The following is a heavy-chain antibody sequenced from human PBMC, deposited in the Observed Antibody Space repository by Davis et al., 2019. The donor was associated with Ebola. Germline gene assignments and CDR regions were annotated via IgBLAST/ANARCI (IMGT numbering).Heavy chain of an antibody. CDR1: GDSMTGYF. CDR3: ARFGGGAY. J-gene: IGHJ4*02. V-gene: IGHV4-59*01. D-gene: IGHD3-16*01. Sequence: PSETLSLTCTVSGDSMTGYFWSWIRQPPGKRLEWIGYIHYSGSTKYNPSLESRVTISGDTSKNQFSLQLSSVTAADTAVYFCARFGGGAYWGQGTLVTVSS. CDR2: IHYSGST.